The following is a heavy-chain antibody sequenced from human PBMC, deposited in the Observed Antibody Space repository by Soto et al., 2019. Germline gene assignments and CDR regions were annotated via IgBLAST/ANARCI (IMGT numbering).Heavy chain of an antibody. CDR3: ASINYDFWSFAFDI. CDR1: GFTFSSYW. D-gene: IGHD3-3*01. J-gene: IGHJ3*02. CDR2: IKQDGSEK. V-gene: IGHV3-7*05. Sequence: GGSLRLSCAASGFTFSSYWMSWVRQAPGKGLEWVANIKQDGSEKYYVDSVKGRFTISRDNAKNSLYLQMNSLRAEDTAVYYCASINYDFWSFAFDIWGQGTMVTVSS.